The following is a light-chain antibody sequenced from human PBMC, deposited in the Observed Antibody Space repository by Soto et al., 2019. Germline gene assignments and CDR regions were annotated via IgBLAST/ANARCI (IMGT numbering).Light chain of an antibody. Sequence: EIVLTQSPGTLSLSPGEGATLSCRASQSVSSSYLAWYQQKPGQAPRLLIYAASSRATGIPDRFSGSGSGTDFTLTISRLESGDFAVYYCQQFGTSLPITFGQGTRLEIK. CDR3: QQFGTSLPIT. V-gene: IGKV3-20*01. CDR2: AAS. CDR1: QSVSSSY. J-gene: IGKJ5*01.